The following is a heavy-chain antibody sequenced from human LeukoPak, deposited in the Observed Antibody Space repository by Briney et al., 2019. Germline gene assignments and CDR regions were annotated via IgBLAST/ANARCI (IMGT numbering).Heavy chain of an antibody. CDR2: IRYDGSNK. V-gene: IGHV3-30*02. Sequence: GGSLRLSCAASGFTFSSYGMHWVRQAPGKGLEWVAFIRYDGSNKYYADSVKGRFTISRDNSKNTLYLQMNSLRAEDTAVYYCAKDDNYYDSSGYSLGDYWGQGTLVTVSS. CDR3: AKDDNYYDSSGYSLGDY. D-gene: IGHD3-22*01. CDR1: GFTFSSYG. J-gene: IGHJ4*02.